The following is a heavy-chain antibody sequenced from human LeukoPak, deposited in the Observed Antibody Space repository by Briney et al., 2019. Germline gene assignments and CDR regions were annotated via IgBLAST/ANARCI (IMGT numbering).Heavy chain of an antibody. J-gene: IGHJ4*02. CDR1: GFTFSSYG. D-gene: IGHD2-21*01. V-gene: IGHV3-48*04. Sequence: PGGSLRLSCAASGFTFSSYGMNWVRQAPGKGLEWVSYISSSGSTIYYADSVKGRFTISRDNAKNSLYLQMNSLRAEDTAVYYCASIWAHFDYWGQGTLVTVSS. CDR3: ASIWAHFDY. CDR2: ISSSGSTI.